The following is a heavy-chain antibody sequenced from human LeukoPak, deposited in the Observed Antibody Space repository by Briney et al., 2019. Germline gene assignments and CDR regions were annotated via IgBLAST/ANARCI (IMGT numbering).Heavy chain of an antibody. J-gene: IGHJ5*02. CDR2: ISAYNGNT. CDR3: ARATRPSMVRGVIIPETP. D-gene: IGHD3-10*01. V-gene: IGHV1-18*01. CDR1: GYTFTSYG. Sequence: ASVKVSCKASGYTFTSYGISWVRQAPGQGLEWMGWISAYNGNTNYAQKLQGRVTMTTDTSTSTAYMELRSLRSDDKAVYYCARATRPSMVRGVIIPETPWGQGTLVTVSS.